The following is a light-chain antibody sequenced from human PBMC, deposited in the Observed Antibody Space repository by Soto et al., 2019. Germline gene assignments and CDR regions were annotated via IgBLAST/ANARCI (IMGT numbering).Light chain of an antibody. V-gene: IGLV2-14*01. Sequence: QSALTQPASVSGSPGQSITISCTGTSSDVGGYNYVSWYQQHPGKAPKVVIYEVSNRPSWISNGFSGARSGKTASLTSSGIQAVDEADYYCSSYTSSSALVFGGGTKIAVL. J-gene: IGLJ2*01. CDR3: SSYTSSSALV. CDR2: EVS. CDR1: SSDVGGYNY.